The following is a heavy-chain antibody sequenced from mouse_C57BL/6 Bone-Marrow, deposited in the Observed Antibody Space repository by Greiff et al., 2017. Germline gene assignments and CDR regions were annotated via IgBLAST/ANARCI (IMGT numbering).Heavy chain of an antibody. J-gene: IGHJ1*03. V-gene: IGHV1-55*01. CDR2: IYPGSGST. Sequence: QVQLQQPGAELVKPGASVKMSCKASGYTFTSYWITWVKQRPGQGLEWIGDIYPGSGSTNYNEKFKSKATLTVDTSSSTAYMQLSGLTAEDSAVYYCARPYYSNYWDFDVWGTGTTVTVSS. CDR3: ARPYYSNYWDFDV. CDR1: GYTFTSYW. D-gene: IGHD2-5*01.